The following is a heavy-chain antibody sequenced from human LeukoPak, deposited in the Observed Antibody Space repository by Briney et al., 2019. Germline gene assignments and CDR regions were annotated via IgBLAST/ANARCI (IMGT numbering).Heavy chain of an antibody. CDR1: GFVFSTYG. J-gene: IGHJ3*02. Sequence: GGSLRLSCAASGFVFSTYGMHWVRQAPGKGLEWVAMISYDGSNKYYADSVKGRFTISRDNSKNTLYLQMSSLRVGDTAVYYCAKTSVCSGGSCYYDGIDIWGQGTMVTVSS. V-gene: IGHV3-30*18. D-gene: IGHD2-15*01. CDR3: AKTSVCSGGSCYYDGIDI. CDR2: ISYDGSNK.